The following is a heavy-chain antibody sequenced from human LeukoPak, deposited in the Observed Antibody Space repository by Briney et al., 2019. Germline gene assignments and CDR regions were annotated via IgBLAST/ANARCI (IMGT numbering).Heavy chain of an antibody. J-gene: IGHJ6*02. CDR1: GFTFSSNY. CDR3: ARDPLPTFGELSKSHYYGMDV. D-gene: IGHD3-10*02. V-gene: IGHV3-66*01. CDR2: IYSGGST. Sequence: GGSLRLSCAASGFTFSSNYMSWVRQAPGKGLEWVSVIYSGGSTYYADSVKGRFTISRDNSKNTLYLQMNSLRAEDTAVYYCARDPLPTFGELSKSHYYGMDVWGQGTTVTVSS.